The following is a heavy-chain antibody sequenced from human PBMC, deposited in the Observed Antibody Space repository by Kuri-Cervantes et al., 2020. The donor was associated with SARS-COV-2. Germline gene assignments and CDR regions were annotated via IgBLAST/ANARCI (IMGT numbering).Heavy chain of an antibody. CDR2: ISWNSGSI. Sequence: SLKISCAASGFTFDDYAMHWVRQAPGKGLEWVSGISWNSGSIGYADSVKGRFTISRDNAKNSLYLQMNSLRAEDTAVYYCARVEYGDYADAFDIWGQGTMVTVSS. J-gene: IGHJ3*02. CDR1: GFTFDDYA. V-gene: IGHV3-9*01. D-gene: IGHD4-17*01. CDR3: ARVEYGDYADAFDI.